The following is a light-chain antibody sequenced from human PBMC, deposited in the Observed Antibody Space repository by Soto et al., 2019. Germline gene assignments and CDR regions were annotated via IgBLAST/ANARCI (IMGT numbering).Light chain of an antibody. Sequence: DIQMTQSPSILSASVGDRVTITCRASQSVSGWLAWFQQKPGKAPKLLIYKASILENGVPSRFSGSGSGTEFTLTISSLQPDDFAPYYCQQYNSYSTYTFGQGTKLEIK. CDR3: QQYNSYSTYT. V-gene: IGKV1-5*03. CDR1: QSVSGW. J-gene: IGKJ2*01. CDR2: KAS.